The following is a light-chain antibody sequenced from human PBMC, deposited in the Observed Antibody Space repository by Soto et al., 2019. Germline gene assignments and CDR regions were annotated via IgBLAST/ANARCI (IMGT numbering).Light chain of an antibody. CDR3: QQRSNWPPT. CDR1: QSVSIY. CDR2: DAS. J-gene: IGKJ2*01. Sequence: EIVLTQSPATLSLSPGKSATLSCRASQSVSIYLAWYQQKPGQAPRLLIYDASNRATGIPARFSGSGSGTDFTLTISSLEPEDFAVYYCQQRSNWPPTFGQGTKLEIK. V-gene: IGKV3-11*01.